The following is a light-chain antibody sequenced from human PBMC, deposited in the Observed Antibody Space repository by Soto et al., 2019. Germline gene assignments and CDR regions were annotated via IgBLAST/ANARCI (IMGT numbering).Light chain of an antibody. Sequence: QSALTQPRSVSGSPGQSVTISCTGTGSNVGAYNYVSWYQQHPGKAPKLMIYDVNKRPSGVPDRFSGSKSDNTASLTISGVQGCEGGDFFWRSYAGTYTGVFGGGTKVTVL. CDR1: GSNVGAYNY. CDR3: RSYAGTYTGV. J-gene: IGLJ3*02. CDR2: DVN. V-gene: IGLV2-11*01.